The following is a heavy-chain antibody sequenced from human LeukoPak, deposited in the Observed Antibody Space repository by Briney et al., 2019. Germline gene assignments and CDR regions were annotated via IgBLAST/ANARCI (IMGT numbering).Heavy chain of an antibody. CDR2: IYTSGST. Sequence: SQTLSLTCTFSGGFISSGSYYWSWIRQPAGKGLEWIGRIYTSGSTKYNPSLKSRVTISVDTSKNQFSLKLSSVTAADTAVYYCARGVVGCSGGSCYASLFDYWGQGTLVTVSS. J-gene: IGHJ4*02. D-gene: IGHD2-15*01. CDR1: GGFISSGSYY. V-gene: IGHV4-61*02. CDR3: ARGVVGCSGGSCYASLFDY.